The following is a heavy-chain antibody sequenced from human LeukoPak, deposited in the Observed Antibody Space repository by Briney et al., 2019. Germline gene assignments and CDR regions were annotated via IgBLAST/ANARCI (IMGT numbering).Heavy chain of an antibody. CDR2: VYTSGST. V-gene: IGHV4-61*02. J-gene: IGHJ4*02. CDR3: ARGNSSSWPLDY. D-gene: IGHD6-13*01. CDR1: GGSINSATYY. Sequence: PSQTLSLTCTVSGGSINSATYYWSWIRQPAGKGLEWIGRVYTSGSTNYNPSLKSRVSMSVGTSKNQFSLNLTSVTAADTAVYYCARGNSSSWPLDYWGQGTLVTVSS.